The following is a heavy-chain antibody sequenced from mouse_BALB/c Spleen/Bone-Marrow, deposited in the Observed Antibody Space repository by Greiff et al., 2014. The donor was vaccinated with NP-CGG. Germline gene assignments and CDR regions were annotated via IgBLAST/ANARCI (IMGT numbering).Heavy chain of an antibody. CDR1: GFTFSSYD. Sequence: EVQLVESGGDLVRPGGSLKLSCAASGFTFSSYDMSWVRQTPDKRLEWVATIGSGGSYTYYPDSVKGRFTISRDNAKNTLYLQMSSLKSEYTAMYYCSRLSYDYDGAWFAYWGQGTLVTVSA. J-gene: IGHJ3*01. CDR2: IGSGGSYT. CDR3: SRLSYDYDGAWFAY. D-gene: IGHD2-4*01. V-gene: IGHV5-6*01.